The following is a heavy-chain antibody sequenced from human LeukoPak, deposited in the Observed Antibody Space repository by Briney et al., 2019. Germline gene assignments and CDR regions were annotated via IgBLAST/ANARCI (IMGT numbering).Heavy chain of an antibody. CDR1: GGSISSYY. CDR3: ARLSVEMATVG. Sequence: PSETPSLTCTVSGGSISSYYWSWIRQPPGKGLEWIGYIYTSGSTNYNPSLKSRVTISVDTSKNQFSLKLSSVTAADTAVYYCARLSVEMATVGWGQGTLVTVSS. D-gene: IGHD5-24*01. J-gene: IGHJ4*02. CDR2: IYTSGST. V-gene: IGHV4-4*09.